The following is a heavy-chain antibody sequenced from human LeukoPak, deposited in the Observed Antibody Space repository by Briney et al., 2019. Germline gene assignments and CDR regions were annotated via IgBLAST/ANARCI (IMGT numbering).Heavy chain of an antibody. V-gene: IGHV3-7*01. Sequence: GGSLRLSCAASGFTLSSYWMSWVRQAPGKGLEWVANIKQDGSEKYYVDSVKGRFTISRDNAKNSLYLQMNSLRAEDTAVYHCARDRYQLLSTAFDIWGQGTMVTVSS. J-gene: IGHJ3*02. CDR1: GFTLSSYW. D-gene: IGHD2-2*01. CDR2: IKQDGSEK. CDR3: ARDRYQLLSTAFDI.